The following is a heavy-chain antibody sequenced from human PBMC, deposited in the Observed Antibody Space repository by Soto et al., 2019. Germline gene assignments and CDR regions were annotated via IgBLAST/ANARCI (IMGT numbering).Heavy chain of an antibody. J-gene: IGHJ4*02. CDR3: ARDWRRAIDY. V-gene: IGHV3-30-3*01. Sequence: QVQLVESGGGVVQPGRSLRLSCAASGFTFSDYAMLWVRQAPGKGLEWVAHISYDGGNKYYADSVRGRFTISRDNSENTLYVQMNSLRAEDTAVYYCARDWRRAIDYWGQGTLVTVSS. CDR2: ISYDGGNK. CDR1: GFTFSDYA.